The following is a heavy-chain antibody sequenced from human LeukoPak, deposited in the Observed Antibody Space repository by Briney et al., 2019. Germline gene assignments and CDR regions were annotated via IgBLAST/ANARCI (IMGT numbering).Heavy chain of an antibody. Sequence: SETLSLTCTVSGGSISSYYWSWIRQPAGKGLEWIGRIYTSGSTNYNPSLKSRVTMSVDTSKNQFSLKLSSVTAADTAVYYCARDRLYDSSDYYYSSDAFDIWGQGTMVTVSS. J-gene: IGHJ3*02. CDR2: IYTSGST. CDR1: GGSISSYY. D-gene: IGHD3-22*01. V-gene: IGHV4-4*07. CDR3: ARDRLYDSSDYYYSSDAFDI.